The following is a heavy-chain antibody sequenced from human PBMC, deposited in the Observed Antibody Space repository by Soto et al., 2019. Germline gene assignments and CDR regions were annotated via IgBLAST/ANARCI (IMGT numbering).Heavy chain of an antibody. CDR2: IDTSGTT. CDR1: GGSISSYY. V-gene: IGHV4-4*07. CDR3: ARDSCSGGSCYHNWFDP. Sequence: PSETLSLTCTVSGGSISSYYVSWIRQSAGKGLEWIGRIDTSGTTNYNPSLKSRVTMSVDASKNHFSLKLSSVTAADTAVYYCARDSCSGGSCYHNWFDPWGQGTLVTVSS. J-gene: IGHJ5*02. D-gene: IGHD2-15*01.